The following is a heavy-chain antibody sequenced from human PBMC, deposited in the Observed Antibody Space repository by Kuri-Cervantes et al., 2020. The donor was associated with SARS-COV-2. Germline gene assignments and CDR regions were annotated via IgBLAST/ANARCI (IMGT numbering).Heavy chain of an antibody. Sequence: SETLSLTCAVSGYSISSGYYWGWIRQPPGKGLEWIGSTYHSGSTYYNPSLKSRVTISVDTSKNQFSLKLSSVTAADTAVYYCARHSLSGYSSSGARLGHCYFDLWGRGTLVTVSS. J-gene: IGHJ2*01. CDR2: TYHSGST. V-gene: IGHV4-38-2*01. CDR3: ARHSLSGYSSSGARLGHCYFDL. CDR1: GYSISSGYY. D-gene: IGHD6-6*01.